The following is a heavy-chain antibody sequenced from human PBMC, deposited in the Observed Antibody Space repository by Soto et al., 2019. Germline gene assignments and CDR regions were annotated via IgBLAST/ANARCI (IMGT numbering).Heavy chain of an antibody. Sequence: SVKASCTASGGTFSSYTISCVRQAPGQGLEWMGRIIPILGIANYAQKFQGRVTITADKSTSTAYMELSSLRSEDTAVYYCARIAARNCSSTSCYGFSDYWGQGTLVTVSS. D-gene: IGHD2-2*01. CDR2: IIPILGIA. CDR1: GGTFSSYT. V-gene: IGHV1-69*02. CDR3: ARIAARNCSSTSCYGFSDY. J-gene: IGHJ4*02.